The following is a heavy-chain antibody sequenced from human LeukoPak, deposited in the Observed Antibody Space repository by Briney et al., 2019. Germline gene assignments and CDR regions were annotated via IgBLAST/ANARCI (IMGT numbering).Heavy chain of an antibody. CDR3: ASNGDFFDY. CDR2: IKQDGSVK. J-gene: IGHJ4*02. Sequence: PGGSLRLSCAASGLXFTSYWISWVRQAPGKGLEWVANIKQDGSVKYYVDSVRGRFTISRDNARKSLYLQMNSLRAEDTAVYYCASNGDFFDYWGQGTLVTVSS. D-gene: IGHD4-17*01. V-gene: IGHV3-7*05. CDR1: GLXFTSYW.